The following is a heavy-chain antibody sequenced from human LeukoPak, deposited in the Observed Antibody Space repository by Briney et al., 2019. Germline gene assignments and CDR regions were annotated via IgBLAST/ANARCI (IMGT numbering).Heavy chain of an antibody. D-gene: IGHD3-10*01. V-gene: IGHV1-46*01. CDR2: INPSGGST. Sequence: ASVKVSCKASGGTFSSYAISWVRQAPGQGLEWMGIINPSGGSTSYAQKFQGRVTMTRDTSISTAYMELSRLRSDDTAVYYCARGFAYYFDYWGQGTLVTVSS. CDR1: GGTFSSYA. J-gene: IGHJ4*02. CDR3: ARGFAYYFDY.